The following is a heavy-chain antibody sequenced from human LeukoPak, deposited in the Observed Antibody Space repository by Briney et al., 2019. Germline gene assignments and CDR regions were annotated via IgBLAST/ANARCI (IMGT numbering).Heavy chain of an antibody. CDR2: IRYDGSNK. Sequence: AGGSLRLSCAASGFTFSSYAMSWVRQAPGKGLEWVAFIRYDGSNKYYADSVKGRFTISRDNSKNTLYVQMNSLRAEDTAVYYCAKDLRGYSYGYSVDYRGQGTLVTVSS. CDR1: GFTFSSYA. CDR3: AKDLRGYSYGYSVDY. J-gene: IGHJ4*02. V-gene: IGHV3-30*02. D-gene: IGHD5-18*01.